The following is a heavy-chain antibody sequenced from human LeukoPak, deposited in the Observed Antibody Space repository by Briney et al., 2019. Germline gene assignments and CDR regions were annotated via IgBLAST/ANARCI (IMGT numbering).Heavy chain of an antibody. CDR3: AREHDHGDYGDAFDI. CDR1: GGSFSGYY. Sequence: SETLSLTCAVYGGSFSGYYWSWIRQPPGKGLEWIGEINHSGSTNYNPSLKSRVTISVDTSKNQFSLKLSSVTAADTAVYYCAREHDHGDYGDAFDIWGQGTMVTVSS. J-gene: IGHJ3*02. CDR2: INHSGST. D-gene: IGHD4-17*01. V-gene: IGHV4-34*09.